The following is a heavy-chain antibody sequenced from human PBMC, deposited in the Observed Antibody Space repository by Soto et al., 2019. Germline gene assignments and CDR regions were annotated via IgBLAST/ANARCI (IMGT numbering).Heavy chain of an antibody. CDR3: ARHERGYSYGSLFD. V-gene: IGHV4-61*03. D-gene: IGHD5-18*01. Sequence: SETLSLTCAVYGGSVSSGNYYWSWIRQPPGKGLEWIGEMSHRGGTHFNPSLKSRVTISVDTSKSHFSLKMSSVTAADTALYYCARHERGYSYGSLFDWGQGTLVTVSS. CDR1: GGSVSSGNYY. CDR2: MSHRGGT. J-gene: IGHJ4*02.